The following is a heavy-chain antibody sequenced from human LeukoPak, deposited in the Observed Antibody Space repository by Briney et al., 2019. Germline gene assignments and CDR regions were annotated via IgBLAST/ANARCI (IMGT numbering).Heavy chain of an antibody. CDR2: IIPIFGTA. Sequence: GASVKVSCKASGGTFSSYAISWVRQAPGQGLEWMGGIIPIFGTANYAQKFQGRVTITRDTSASTAYMELSSLRSEDTAVYYCARAVGLYCSGGSCYSRYGMDVWGQGTTVTVSS. D-gene: IGHD2-15*01. V-gene: IGHV1-69*05. CDR3: ARAVGLYCSGGSCYSRYGMDV. J-gene: IGHJ6*02. CDR1: GGTFSSYA.